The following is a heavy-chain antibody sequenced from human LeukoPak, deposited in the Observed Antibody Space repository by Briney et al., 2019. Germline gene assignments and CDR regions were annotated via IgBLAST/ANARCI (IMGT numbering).Heavy chain of an antibody. V-gene: IGHV3-7*01. CDR2: IKEDGSEK. Sequence: PGGSLRLSCAASGFTFSNYWMSWVRQPPGKGLEWVANIKEDGSEKYYVDSVKGRFTISRDNARNSLYLQMNSLRAEDTAVYYCASGRQLGYWGQGTLVTVSS. D-gene: IGHD6-13*01. J-gene: IGHJ4*02. CDR1: GFTFSNYW. CDR3: ASGRQLGY.